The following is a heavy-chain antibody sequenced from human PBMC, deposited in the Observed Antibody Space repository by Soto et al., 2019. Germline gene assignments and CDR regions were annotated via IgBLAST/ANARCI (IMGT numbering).Heavy chain of an antibody. D-gene: IGHD3-10*01. Sequence: EVQLVESGGGVVRPGGSLRLSCAASGFTFDDYGMSWVRQTPGKGLEWVSGINWNGGSTGYADSVKGRFTISRDNAKNSLYLQMNRLRAEDTAVYYCARASAGGSYHYYFDYWGQGTLVTVSS. CDR2: INWNGGST. J-gene: IGHJ4*02. CDR1: GFTFDDYG. CDR3: ARASAGGSYHYYFDY. V-gene: IGHV3-20*04.